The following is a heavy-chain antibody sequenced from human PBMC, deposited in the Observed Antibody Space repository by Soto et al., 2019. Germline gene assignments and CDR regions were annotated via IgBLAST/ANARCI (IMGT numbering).Heavy chain of an antibody. J-gene: IGHJ6*02. D-gene: IGHD2-15*01. Sequence: SETLSLTCTVSGGSISSGGYYWSWIRQHPGKGLEWIGYIYYSGSTYYNPSLKSRVTISVDTSKNQFSLKLSSVTAADTAVYYCARGEGYCSGGSCFYYYYGMDVWGQGTTVT. V-gene: IGHV4-31*03. CDR2: IYYSGST. CDR3: ARGEGYCSGGSCFYYYYGMDV. CDR1: GGSISSGGYY.